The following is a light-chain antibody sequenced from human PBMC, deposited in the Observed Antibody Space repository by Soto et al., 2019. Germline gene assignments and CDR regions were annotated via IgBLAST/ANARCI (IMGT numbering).Light chain of an antibody. CDR2: DVN. V-gene: IGLV2-14*03. CDR1: SSDVGGYDY. Sequence: QSVLTQPASVSGSPGQSISISCTGTSSDVGGYDYVSWYQQHPGKAPKLIIYDVNDRPSGVSYRFSGSKSGNTASLTISGLQAEDEADYYCNSFTSSTTVIFGEGTKVTVL. J-gene: IGLJ2*01. CDR3: NSFTSSTTVI.